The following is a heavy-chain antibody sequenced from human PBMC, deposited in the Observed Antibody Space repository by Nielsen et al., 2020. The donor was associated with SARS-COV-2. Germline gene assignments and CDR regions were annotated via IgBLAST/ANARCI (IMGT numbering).Heavy chain of an antibody. J-gene: IGHJ5*02. CDR2: INPSGGST. CDR1: GYTFTSYY. D-gene: IGHD2-8*01. Sequence: ASVKVSCKASGYTFTSYYMHWVRQAPGQGLEWMGIINPSGGSTSYAQKFQGRVTMTRDTSTSTVYMELSSLRSEDTAVYYCAIAADQPIVLMVYATWFDPWGQGTLVTVSS. V-gene: IGHV1-46*01. CDR3: AIAADQPIVLMVYATWFDP.